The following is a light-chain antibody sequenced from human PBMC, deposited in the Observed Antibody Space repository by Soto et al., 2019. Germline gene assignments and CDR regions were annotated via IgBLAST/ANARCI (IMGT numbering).Light chain of an antibody. CDR1: QHIDRW. J-gene: IGKJ3*01. CDR2: GAS. V-gene: IGKV1-12*01. CDR3: HQAHAFPYT. Sequence: DTQLTQSPSSVSASVGDRVTITCRANQHIDRWLAWFQQKPGKAPELLIYGASILESWVPSRFNGSRSGTDFTLTISGLQPEDFATYYCHQAHAFPYTFGPGTKVDMK.